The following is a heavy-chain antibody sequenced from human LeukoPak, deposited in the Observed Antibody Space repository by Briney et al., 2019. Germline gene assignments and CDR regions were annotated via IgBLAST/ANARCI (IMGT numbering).Heavy chain of an antibody. D-gene: IGHD2-15*01. CDR3: ARAGRYCSGGSCFTPYYYYGMDV. CDR2: ISYDGSNK. Sequence: PGGSLRLSCAASGFTFSSYAMHWVRQAPGKGLEWVAVISYDGSNKYYADSVKGRFTISRDSSKNTLYLQMNSLRAEDTAVYYCARAGRYCSGGSCFTPYYYYGMDVWGQGTTVTVSS. J-gene: IGHJ6*02. CDR1: GFTFSSYA. V-gene: IGHV3-30*04.